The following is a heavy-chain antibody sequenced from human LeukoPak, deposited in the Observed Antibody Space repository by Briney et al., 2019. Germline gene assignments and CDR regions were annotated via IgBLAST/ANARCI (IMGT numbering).Heavy chain of an antibody. Sequence: GRSLRLSCAASGFTFSSYGMHWVRQAPDKGLEWVAIIWYDGNKYYADSVKGRFTISRDNSKNTLYLQINSLRAEDTAMYYCAKEISLNDAFDIWGQGTMVTVSS. J-gene: IGHJ3*02. CDR3: AKEISLNDAFDI. CDR1: GFTFSSYG. D-gene: IGHD2-15*01. CDR2: IWYDGNK. V-gene: IGHV3-33*06.